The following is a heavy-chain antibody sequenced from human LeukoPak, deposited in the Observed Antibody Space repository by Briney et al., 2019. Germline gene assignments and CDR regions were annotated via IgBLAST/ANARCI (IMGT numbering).Heavy chain of an antibody. V-gene: IGHV4-34*01. Sequence: SETLSLTCSVYGGSFSGYYWSWIPQPPGKGLEWIGEINHSGSTNYNPSLKSRVTISVDTSKNQFSLKLSSVTAADTAVYYCARGQYSGYDLWPLEINYYFDYWGQGTLVTVSS. CDR1: GGSFSGYY. CDR2: INHSGST. CDR3: ARGQYSGYDLWPLEINYYFDY. J-gene: IGHJ4*02. D-gene: IGHD5-12*01.